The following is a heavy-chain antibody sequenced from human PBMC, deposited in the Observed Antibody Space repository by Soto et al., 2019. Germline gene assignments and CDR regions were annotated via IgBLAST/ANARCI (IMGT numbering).Heavy chain of an antibody. CDR3: ARDLMSGTWFDP. J-gene: IGHJ5*02. CDR2: INHSGST. D-gene: IGHD3-10*01. V-gene: IGHV4-39*07. CDR1: GGSISSGDYY. Sequence: SETLSLTCTVSGGSISSGDYYWSWIRQPPGKGLEWIGEINHSGSTNYNPSLKSRVTISVDTSKNQFSLKLSSVTAADTAVYYCARDLMSGTWFDPWGQGTLVTVSS.